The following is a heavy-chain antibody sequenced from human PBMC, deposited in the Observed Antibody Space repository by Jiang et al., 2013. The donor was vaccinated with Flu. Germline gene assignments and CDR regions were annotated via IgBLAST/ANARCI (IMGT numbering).Heavy chain of an antibody. CDR2: FMPIFGTT. V-gene: IGHV1-69*06. CDR3: ARDGTGYGSSWFVS. CDR1: TFSSYA. D-gene: IGHD6-13*01. J-gene: IGHJ5*01. Sequence: TFSSYAISWVRQAPGQGLEWMGGFMPIFGTTNYAQRFQGRVTITADKSTSTAYMELSSLRSEDTAVYYCARDGTGYGSSWFVSWGQGTQVTVSS.